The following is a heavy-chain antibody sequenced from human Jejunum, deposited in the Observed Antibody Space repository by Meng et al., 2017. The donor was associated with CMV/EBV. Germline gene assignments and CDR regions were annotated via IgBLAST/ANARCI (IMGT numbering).Heavy chain of an antibody. D-gene: IGHD4-11*01. CDR2: IYRSGST. Sequence: CTVSGYSISNGNYWGWIRQPPGKGLEWIGSIYRSGSTYYNPSLKSRVTISVDTSKNQFSLNLSSVTAADTAVYSCARDATTRFDYWGQGTPVTVPS. J-gene: IGHJ4*02. V-gene: IGHV4-38-2*02. CDR1: GYSISNGNY. CDR3: ARDATTRFDY.